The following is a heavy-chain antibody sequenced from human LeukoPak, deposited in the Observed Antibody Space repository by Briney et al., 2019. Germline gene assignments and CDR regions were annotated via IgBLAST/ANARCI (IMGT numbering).Heavy chain of an antibody. CDR1: GYSISSGYY. CDR2: IYYSGST. Sequence: PSETLSLTCTVSGYSISSGYYWGWIRQPPGKGLEWIGSIYYSGSTYYNPSLKSRVTISVDTSKNQFSLKLSSVTAADTAVYYCARRSSYGGYIDYWGQGTLVTVSS. V-gene: IGHV4-38-2*02. J-gene: IGHJ4*02. D-gene: IGHD4/OR15-4a*01. CDR3: ARRSSYGGYIDY.